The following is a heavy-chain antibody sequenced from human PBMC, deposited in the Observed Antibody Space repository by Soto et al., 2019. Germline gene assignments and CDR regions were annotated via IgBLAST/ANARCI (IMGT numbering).Heavy chain of an antibody. CDR1: GFTFSSYA. CDR3: VKGYCSSTSCYAYNWFDP. Sequence: GGSLRLSCSASGFTFSSYAMHWVRQAPGKGLEYVSAISSNGGSTYYADSVKGRFTISRDNSKNTLYLQMSSLRAEDTAVYYFVKGYCSSTSCYAYNWFDPWGQGTLVTVSS. CDR2: ISSNGGST. V-gene: IGHV3-64D*08. J-gene: IGHJ5*02. D-gene: IGHD2-2*01.